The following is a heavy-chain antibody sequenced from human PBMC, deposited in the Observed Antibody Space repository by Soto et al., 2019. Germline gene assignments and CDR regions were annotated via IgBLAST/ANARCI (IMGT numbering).Heavy chain of an antibody. V-gene: IGHV1-69*08. D-gene: IGHD4-17*01. CDR1: GGTFSSYT. CDR2: FIPILGIA. Sequence: QVQLVQSGAEVKKPGSSVKVSCKASGGTFSSYTISWVRQAPGQGPEWMGRFIPILGIANYAQKFLGRVTTPADNTTNTGYKEPSSLRSEDTAVYSSARDGGTTVTTDSGQGSLVTASS. CDR3: ARDGGTTVTTD. J-gene: IGHJ4*02.